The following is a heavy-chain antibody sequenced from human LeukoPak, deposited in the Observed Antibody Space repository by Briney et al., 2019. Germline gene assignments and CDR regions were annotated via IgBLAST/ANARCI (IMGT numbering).Heavy chain of an antibody. D-gene: IGHD3-10*01. CDR1: GNRFTSDW. J-gene: IGHJ3*02. V-gene: IGHV5-51*01. CDR3: ARKYGSGNQAFDI. Sequence: GESLKISCKGSGNRFTSDWIGWVRQMPGKGLEWMGIIYPGDSDTRYSPSFQGQVTISADKSISTAYLQWSSLKASDTAMYYCARKYGSGNQAFDIWGPGTMVTVSS. CDR2: IYPGDSDT.